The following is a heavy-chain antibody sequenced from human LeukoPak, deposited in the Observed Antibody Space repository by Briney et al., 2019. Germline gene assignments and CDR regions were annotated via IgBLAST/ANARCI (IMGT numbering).Heavy chain of an antibody. CDR3: ARIGSYYTRMFDY. Sequence: ASVKVSCKASGYTFTGYYMHWVRQAPGQGLEWMGWINPNSGGTNYAQKFQGRVTMTRDTSISTANMELSRLRSDDTAVYYCARIGSYYTRMFDYWGQGTLVTVSS. CDR1: GYTFTGYY. J-gene: IGHJ4*02. V-gene: IGHV1-2*02. CDR2: INPNSGGT. D-gene: IGHD3-10*01.